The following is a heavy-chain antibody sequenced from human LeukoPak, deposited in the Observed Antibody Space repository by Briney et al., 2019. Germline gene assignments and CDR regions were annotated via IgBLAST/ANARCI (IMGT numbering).Heavy chain of an antibody. CDR3: ARVENSNYYFDC. J-gene: IGHJ4*02. V-gene: IGHV3-48*02. CDR2: ISGSSGTI. Sequence: GGSLRLSCTASGFTFSSYNMNWVRQTPGKGLEWLSYISGSSGTIYYADSVKGRFTISRDNAKNSLDLQMNSLRDEDTALYYCARVENSNYYFDCWGQGTLVTVSS. D-gene: IGHD5-24*01. CDR1: GFTFSSYN.